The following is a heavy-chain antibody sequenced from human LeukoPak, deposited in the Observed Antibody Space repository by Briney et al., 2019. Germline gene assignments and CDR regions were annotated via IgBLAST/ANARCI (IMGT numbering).Heavy chain of an antibody. J-gene: IGHJ4*02. CDR2: ISPNGGST. D-gene: IGHD1-1*01. CDR1: GFIFSNSG. V-gene: IGHV3-64D*06. Sequence: PGGSLRLSCAAFGFIFSNSGMHWVRQAPGKGLEYVSAISPNGGSTYYADSVKGRFTISRDNSKNTLYLQMSSLRVEDTAVYYCVPKGNEGYWGQGTLVTVSS. CDR3: VPKGNEGY.